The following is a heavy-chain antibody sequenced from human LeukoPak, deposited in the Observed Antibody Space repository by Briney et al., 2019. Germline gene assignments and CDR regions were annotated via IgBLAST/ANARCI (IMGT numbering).Heavy chain of an antibody. CDR2: INYSGNT. J-gene: IGHJ4*02. CDR3: AVSPRYSSSWYFDH. Sequence: SETLSLTCSVSGGSISSYYWSWIRQPPGRGLEWIGYINYSGNTKYNPSLKSRVTISLDTPKNQFSLKLSSVTAADAAVYYCAVSPRYSSSWYFDHWGLGTPVTVSS. CDR1: GGSISSYY. D-gene: IGHD6-13*01. V-gene: IGHV4-59*01.